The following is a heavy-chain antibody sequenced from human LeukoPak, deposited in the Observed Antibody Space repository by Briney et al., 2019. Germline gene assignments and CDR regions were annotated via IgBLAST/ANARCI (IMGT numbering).Heavy chain of an antibody. D-gene: IGHD3-10*01. CDR2: IYYSGST. CDR3: ASEIGGNAFDI. CDR1: GGSISSGGYY. Sequence: ASENLSLTCTVSGGSISSGGYYWSWIRQHPGKGLEWIGYIYYSGSTYYNPSLKSRVTISVDTSKNQFSLKLSSVTAADTAVYYCASEIGGNAFDIWGQGTMVTVSS. V-gene: IGHV4-31*03. J-gene: IGHJ3*02.